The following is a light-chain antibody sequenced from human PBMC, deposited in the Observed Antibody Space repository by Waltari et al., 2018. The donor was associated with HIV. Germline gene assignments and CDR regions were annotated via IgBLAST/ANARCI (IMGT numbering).Light chain of an antibody. Sequence: QTVVTQEPSLTVSPGGTVTLTCASSTGAVTSGYYPNWFQQKPGQAPRALIYSTSNKRSWPPARFSGSRLGGKAALTLSGVQPEDEAEYYCLLYYGGTQLVFGGGTKLTVL. CDR1: TGAVTSGYY. CDR2: STS. J-gene: IGLJ2*01. V-gene: IGLV7-43*01. CDR3: LLYYGGTQLV.